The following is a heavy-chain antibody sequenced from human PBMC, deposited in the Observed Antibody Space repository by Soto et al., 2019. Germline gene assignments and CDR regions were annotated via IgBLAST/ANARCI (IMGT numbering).Heavy chain of an antibody. CDR2: IKSKAYGGTT. J-gene: IGHJ4*02. D-gene: IGHD1-26*01. V-gene: IGHV3-49*02. Sequence: TPRKGLEWVGFIKSKAYGGTTEYAASVKGRFTISRDDSNSIAYLQMNSLKTEVTAMYYCTIVPTSYFWGKGALVTVSS. CDR3: TIVPTSYF.